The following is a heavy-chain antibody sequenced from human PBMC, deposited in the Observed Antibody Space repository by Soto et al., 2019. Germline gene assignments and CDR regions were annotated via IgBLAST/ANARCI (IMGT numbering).Heavy chain of an antibody. CDR3: ARDSGPYSSGWYYFDY. Sequence: GGSLRLSCAASGFTFSSYAMHWVRQAPGKGLEWVAVISYDGSNKYYADSVKGRFTISRDNSKNTLYLQMNSLRAEDTAVYYCARDSGPYSSGWYYFDYWGQGTLVTVSS. V-gene: IGHV3-30-3*01. D-gene: IGHD6-19*01. CDR1: GFTFSSYA. CDR2: ISYDGSNK. J-gene: IGHJ4*02.